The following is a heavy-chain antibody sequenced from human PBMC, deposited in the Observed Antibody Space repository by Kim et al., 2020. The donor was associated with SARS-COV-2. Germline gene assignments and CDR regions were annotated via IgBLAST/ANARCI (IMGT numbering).Heavy chain of an antibody. Sequence: GGSLRLSCAASGFTFSSYWMSWVRQAPGKGLEWVANIKQDGSEKYYVDSVKGRFTISRDNAKNSLYLQMNSLRAEDTAVYYCARDHPLYYYGSGSDFDYWGQGTLVTVSS. J-gene: IGHJ4*02. CDR1: GFTFSSYW. CDR3: ARDHPLYYYGSGSDFDY. D-gene: IGHD3-10*01. CDR2: IKQDGSEK. V-gene: IGHV3-7*01.